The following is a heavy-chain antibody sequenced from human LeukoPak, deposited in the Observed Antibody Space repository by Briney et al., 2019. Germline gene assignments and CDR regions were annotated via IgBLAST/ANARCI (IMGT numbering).Heavy chain of an antibody. Sequence: SETLSLTCTVSGGSISSYYWSWIRQPPGEGLEWIGYIYYSGSTNYNPSLKGRVTISVDTSKNQFSLKLSSVTAADTAVYYCARQPRAAAGTYYYGMDVWGQGTTVTVSS. J-gene: IGHJ6*02. CDR3: ARQPRAAAGTYYYGMDV. D-gene: IGHD6-13*01. V-gene: IGHV4-59*08. CDR1: GGSISSYY. CDR2: IYYSGST.